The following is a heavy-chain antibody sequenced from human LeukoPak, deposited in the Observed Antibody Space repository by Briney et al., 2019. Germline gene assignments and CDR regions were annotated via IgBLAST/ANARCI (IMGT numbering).Heavy chain of an antibody. D-gene: IGHD2-2*03. CDR1: GGSISSGVYS. V-gene: IGHV4-30-2*01. Sequence: SETLSLTCAVSGGSISSGVYSWSWIRQPPGKGLEWIGYIYHSGSTYYNPSLKSRVTISVDRSKNQFSLKLSSVTAADTAVCYCARAFGYCSSTRCGYYYYYGMDVWGQGTTVTVSS. CDR2: IYHSGST. CDR3: ARAFGYCSSTRCGYYYYYGMDV. J-gene: IGHJ6*02.